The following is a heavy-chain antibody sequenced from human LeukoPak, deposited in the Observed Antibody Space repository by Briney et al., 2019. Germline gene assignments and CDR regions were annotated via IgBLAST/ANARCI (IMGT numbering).Heavy chain of an antibody. J-gene: IGHJ4*02. CDR3: ARDQSRAKYLDQ. CDR1: GDTFSRYA. CDR2: IIPSLGIP. V-gene: IGHV1-69*04. Sequence: SVKVSCKAPGDTFSRYALTWVRQAPGHGVEWMGRIIPSLGIPNYAQKFEGRVTITADEFQSTAYMELSSLKSEDTGVYFCARDQSRAKYLDQWGQGTLVTVSS.